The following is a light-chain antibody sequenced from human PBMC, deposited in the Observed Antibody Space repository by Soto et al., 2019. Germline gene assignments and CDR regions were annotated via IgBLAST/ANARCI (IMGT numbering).Light chain of an antibody. J-gene: IGKJ1*01. V-gene: IGKV3-20*01. CDR2: DAS. CDR3: QQYGNSPTT. CDR1: QSVSSSY. Sequence: IVLTQSPGTLSLSPGDRATLSCRASQSVSSSYLAWYQQKPGQAPRLLIYDASSRATGIPDRFSGSGSGTDFTLTISRLEPEDFAVYYCQQYGNSPTTFGQGTKVDIK.